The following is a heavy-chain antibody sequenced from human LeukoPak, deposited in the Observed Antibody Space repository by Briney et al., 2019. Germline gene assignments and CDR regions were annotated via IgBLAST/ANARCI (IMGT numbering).Heavy chain of an antibody. D-gene: IGHD2-2*01. CDR2: ISFHGGEK. Sequence: PGGSLRLSCAASGFTFSSYGMHWVRQAPGKGLEWVAVISFHGGEKYYADSVRGRFTISRDNSKNTLYLQMNSLRAEDTAVYYCARAGYQLLSGFADYWGQGTLVTVSS. CDR1: GFTFSSYG. V-gene: IGHV3-30*03. J-gene: IGHJ4*02. CDR3: ARAGYQLLSGFADY.